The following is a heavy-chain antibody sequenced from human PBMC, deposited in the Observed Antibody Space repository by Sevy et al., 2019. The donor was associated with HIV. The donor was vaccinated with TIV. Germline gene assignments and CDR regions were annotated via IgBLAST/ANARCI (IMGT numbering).Heavy chain of an antibody. D-gene: IGHD3-3*01. J-gene: IGHJ4*02. CDR3: AKDTAPYDFWSGYYFGGVDY. CDR2: ISGSGGST. V-gene: IGHV3-23*01. CDR1: GFTFSSYA. Sequence: WGSLRLSCAASGFTFSSYAMSWVRQAPGKGLEWVSAISGSGGSTYYADSVKGRFTISRDNSKNTLYLQMNSLRAEDTALYYCAKDTAPYDFWSGYYFGGVDYWGQGTLVTVSS.